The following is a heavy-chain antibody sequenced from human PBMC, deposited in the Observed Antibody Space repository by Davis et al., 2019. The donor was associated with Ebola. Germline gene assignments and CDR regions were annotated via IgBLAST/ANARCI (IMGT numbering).Heavy chain of an antibody. J-gene: IGHJ4*02. Sequence: PGGSLRLSCAASGFSFSSYAMSWVRQAPGKGLEWVSGTSGGGGNTYYADSVKGRFTISRDNSKKTLYLQMNSLRAEDAAVYYCAKWGHTDMKESFDSWGQGTLVTVSS. D-gene: IGHD5-18*01. CDR1: GFSFSSYA. CDR2: TSGGGGNT. V-gene: IGHV3-23*01. CDR3: AKWGHTDMKESFDS.